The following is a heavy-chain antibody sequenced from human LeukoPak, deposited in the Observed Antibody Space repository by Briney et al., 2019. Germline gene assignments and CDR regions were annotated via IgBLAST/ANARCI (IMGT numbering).Heavy chain of an antibody. CDR3: ATAALELRGYSYGGGGAFDI. D-gene: IGHD5-18*01. CDR1: GFTFSSYA. J-gene: IGHJ3*02. CDR2: ISYDGSNK. V-gene: IGHV3-30-3*01. Sequence: GGSLRLSCAASGFTFSSYAMHWVRQAPGKGLEWVAVISYDGSNKYYADSVKGRFTISRDNSKNTLYLQMNSLRSEDTAVYYCATAALELRGYSYGGGGAFDIWGQGTMVTVSS.